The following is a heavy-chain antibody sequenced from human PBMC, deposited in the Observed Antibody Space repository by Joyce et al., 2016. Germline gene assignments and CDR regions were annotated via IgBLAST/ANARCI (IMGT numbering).Heavy chain of an antibody. Sequence: EVQLLESGGGLVQPGGSLRLSCAASGFPFSSYAMSWVRQAPGNGSDGFSAISCSVGSTYDAESVKGRFTISRDNSKNTLYLQMNSLRAEDTAVYYCAKDTITMMVVVILDYWGQGTLVTVSS. V-gene: IGHV3-23*01. D-gene: IGHD3-22*01. CDR1: GFPFSSYA. CDR2: ISCSVGST. J-gene: IGHJ4*02. CDR3: AKDTITMMVVVILDY.